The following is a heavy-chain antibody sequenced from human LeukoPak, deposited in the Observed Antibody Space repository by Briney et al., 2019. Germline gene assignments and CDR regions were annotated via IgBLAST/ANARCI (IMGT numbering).Heavy chain of an antibody. CDR2: IYSGGST. V-gene: IGHV3-53*01. CDR3: ARVDYGSGSYFDY. J-gene: IGHJ4*02. D-gene: IGHD3-10*01. Sequence: GGSLRLSCAASGFTVSSNYMSWVRRAPGNGLEWVSVIYSGGSTDYADSVKGRFAISRDNSKNMLYLQLNSLRAEDTAVYYCARVDYGSGSYFDYWGQGTLVTASS. CDR1: GFTVSSNY.